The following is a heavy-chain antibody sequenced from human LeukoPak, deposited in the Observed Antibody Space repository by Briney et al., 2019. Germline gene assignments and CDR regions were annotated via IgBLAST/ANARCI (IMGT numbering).Heavy chain of an antibody. CDR2: LKPSSGDT. D-gene: IGHD2-15*01. CDR3: ARGGEGRLVAVFHH. J-gene: IGHJ4*02. V-gene: IGHV1-2*02. CDR1: RYTPTGYY. Sequence: ASVKVSCKASRYTPTGYYIQWVRQAPRQGLEWMGWLKPSSGDTNNAQKYQGRVTPTRELSRRTAHMDLSRLTSEHTAVYYCARGGEGRLVAVFHHWGQGSLVTVSS.